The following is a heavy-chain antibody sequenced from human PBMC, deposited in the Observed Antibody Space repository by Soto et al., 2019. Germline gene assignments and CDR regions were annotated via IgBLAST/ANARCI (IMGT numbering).Heavy chain of an antibody. J-gene: IGHJ5*02. CDR1: GVSISSYY. CDR2: IYYSGST. V-gene: IGHV4-59*01. CDR3: ARDYYDSSGYQNWFDP. D-gene: IGHD3-22*01. Sequence: SETLSLTCTVSGVSISSYYWSWIRQPPGKGLEWIGYIYYSGSTNYNPSLKSRVTISVDTSKNQFSLKLSSVTAADTAVYYCARDYYDSSGYQNWFDPWGQGTLVTVSS.